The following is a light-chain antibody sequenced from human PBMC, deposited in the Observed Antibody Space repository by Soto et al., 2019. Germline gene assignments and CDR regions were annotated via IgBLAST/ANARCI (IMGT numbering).Light chain of an antibody. J-gene: IGLJ2*01. CDR1: SSDVGSYKF. CDR3: CSYAGSSTLV. CDR2: EGS. Sequence: QSALTQPASVSGSPGQSITISCTGTSSDVGSYKFVSWYQQHPGKAPKLMIYEGSKRPSGVSNRFSGSKSGNTASLTISGLQAEDEADYYCCSYAGSSTLVFGGGTKFTVL. V-gene: IGLV2-23*01.